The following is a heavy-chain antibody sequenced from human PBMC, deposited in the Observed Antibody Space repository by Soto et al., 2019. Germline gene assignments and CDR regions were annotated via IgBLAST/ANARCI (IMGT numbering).Heavy chain of an antibody. CDR2: IIPILGIA. CDR1: GGTFSSYT. CDR3: AREEYYYGSGAFFDY. Sequence: SVKVSCKASGGTFSSYTISWVRQAPGQGLEWMGRIIPILGIANYAQKFQGRVTITADKSTSTAYMELSSLRSEDTAMYYCAREEYYYGSGAFFDYWGQGTLVTVSS. V-gene: IGHV1-69*04. J-gene: IGHJ4*02. D-gene: IGHD3-10*01.